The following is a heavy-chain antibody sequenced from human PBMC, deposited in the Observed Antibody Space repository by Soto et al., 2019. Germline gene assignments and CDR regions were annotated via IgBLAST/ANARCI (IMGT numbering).Heavy chain of an antibody. CDR2: ISGSGGST. CDR1: GFTFSSYA. D-gene: IGHD3-22*01. CDR3: ARDYDSSGYYRSHLDY. V-gene: IGHV3-23*01. J-gene: IGHJ4*02. Sequence: GGSLRLSCAASGFTFSSYAMSWVRQAPGKGLEWVSAISGSGGSTYYADSVKGRFTISRDNSKNTLYLQMNSLRAEDTAVYYCARDYDSSGYYRSHLDYWGQGTLVTVSS.